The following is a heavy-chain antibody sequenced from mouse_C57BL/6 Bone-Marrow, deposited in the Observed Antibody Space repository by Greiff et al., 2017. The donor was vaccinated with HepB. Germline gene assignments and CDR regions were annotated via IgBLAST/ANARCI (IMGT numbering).Heavy chain of an antibody. CDR2: IYPGNSDT. D-gene: IGHD1-1*01. V-gene: IGHV1-5*01. J-gene: IGHJ2*01. CDR3: ARVKFSYYGSSYFDY. CDR1: GYTFTSYW. Sequence: VQLQQSGTVLARPGASVKMSCKTSGYTFTSYWMHWVKQRPGQGLEWIGAIYPGNSDTSYNQKFKGKAKLTAVTSASTAYMELSSLTNEDSAVYYCARVKFSYYGSSYFDYWGQGTTLTVSS.